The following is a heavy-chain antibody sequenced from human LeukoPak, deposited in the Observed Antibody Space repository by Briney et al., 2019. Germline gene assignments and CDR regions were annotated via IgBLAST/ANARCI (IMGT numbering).Heavy chain of an antibody. CDR2: IYTSGNT. CDR3: ARHLGGSSSWSLDY. J-gene: IGHJ4*02. CDR1: GGSISSYY. D-gene: IGHD6-13*01. V-gene: IGHV4-4*09. Sequence: KSSETLSLTCTVSGGSISSYYWSWIRQPPGKGLEWIGYIYTSGNTNYNPSLKSRVTISVDTSKNQFSLKLSSVTAADTAVYYCARHLGGSSSWSLDYWGQGTLVTVSS.